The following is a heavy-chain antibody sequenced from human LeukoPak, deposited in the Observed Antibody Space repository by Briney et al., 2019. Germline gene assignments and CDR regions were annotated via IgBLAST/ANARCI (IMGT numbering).Heavy chain of an antibody. CDR3: ATLHFDLDS. CDR1: GFTSSDYW. D-gene: IGHD3-3*02. V-gene: IGHV3-7*01. CDR2: IKKDGSEK. Sequence: GGSLRLSCAASGFTSSDYWMSWVRQAPGKGLEWVANIKKDGSEKNYVGSVKGRFSISRDNAKNSLYLQMNSLGAEDTAVYYCATLHFDLDSWGQGILVTVSS. J-gene: IGHJ4*02.